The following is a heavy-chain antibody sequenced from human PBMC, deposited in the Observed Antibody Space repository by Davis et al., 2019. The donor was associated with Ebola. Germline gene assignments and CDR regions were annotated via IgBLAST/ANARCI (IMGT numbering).Heavy chain of an antibody. CDR2: IYYSGIT. D-gene: IGHD3-3*01. CDR3: ARRTIFGVVIIWDYFDY. J-gene: IGHJ4*02. Sequence: MPGGSLRLSCTVSGASIISSSSYWGWIRQPPRKGLEWIGSIYYSGITYYNPSLKSRVTISVDTSKNQFSLKLSSVTAADTAVYYCARRTIFGVVIIWDYFDYWGQGTLVTVSS. CDR1: GASIISSSSY. V-gene: IGHV4-39*01.